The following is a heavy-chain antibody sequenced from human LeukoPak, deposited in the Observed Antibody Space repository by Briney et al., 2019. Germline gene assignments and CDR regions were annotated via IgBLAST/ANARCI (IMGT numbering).Heavy chain of an antibody. CDR3: ASHHSGASPSDAFDI. D-gene: IGHD5-12*01. CDR1: GGSISSSSYY. CDR2: FYYSGST. Sequence: SETLSLTCTVSGGSISSSSYYWDWIRQPPGKELEWIGNFYYSGSTYYNPSLKSRITISVDTSKNQFSLKLSSVTAADTAVYYCASHHSGASPSDAFDIWGRGTMVTVSS. V-gene: IGHV4-39*01. J-gene: IGHJ3*02.